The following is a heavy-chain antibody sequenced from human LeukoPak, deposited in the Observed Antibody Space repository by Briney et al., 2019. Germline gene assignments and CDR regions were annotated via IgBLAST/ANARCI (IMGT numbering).Heavy chain of an antibody. J-gene: IGHJ4*02. V-gene: IGHV3-7*01. CDR3: ARSGPYQLPPRPMYY. CDR2: INQDGSGE. Sequence: GGSLRLSCAASGFTFSDYWMTWVRQAPGKGLEWVANINQDGSGEYYLHSVKGRFTISRDNAKNSLYLQMNSLRAEDTAIYYCARSGPYQLPPRPMYYCGQGTLVAVSS. D-gene: IGHD2-2*01. CDR1: GFTFSDYW.